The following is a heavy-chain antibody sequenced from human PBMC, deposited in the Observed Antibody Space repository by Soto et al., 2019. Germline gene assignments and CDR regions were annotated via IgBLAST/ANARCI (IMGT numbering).Heavy chain of an antibody. CDR3: ARGLWGGGYDDV. Sequence: VQLVESGGGLVQPGGSLRLSCAASGFIFSDHYMDWVRQAPGKGLEWVGRSLNKGNTFTTHYAASVKGRFTISTDDSGTSLYLQMNGLKTEDTAVYFCARGLWGGGYDDVCGQGTLVTVSS. D-gene: IGHD5-12*01. J-gene: IGHJ4*02. V-gene: IGHV3-72*01. CDR2: SLNKGNTFTT. CDR1: GFIFSDHY.